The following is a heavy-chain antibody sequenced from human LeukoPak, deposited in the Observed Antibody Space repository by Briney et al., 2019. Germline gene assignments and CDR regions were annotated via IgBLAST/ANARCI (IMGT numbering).Heavy chain of an antibody. J-gene: IGHJ6*02. Sequence: GGSLRLSCAASGFTFSSYAMSWVRQAPGKGLEWVSAISGSGGSTYYADSVKGRFTISRDNSKNTLYLQMNSLRAEDTAVYYCAKGGDYVGYYYYYGMDVWGQGTTVTVSS. CDR3: AKGGDYVGYYYYYGMDV. CDR1: GFTFSSYA. CDR2: ISGSGGST. V-gene: IGHV3-23*01. D-gene: IGHD4-17*01.